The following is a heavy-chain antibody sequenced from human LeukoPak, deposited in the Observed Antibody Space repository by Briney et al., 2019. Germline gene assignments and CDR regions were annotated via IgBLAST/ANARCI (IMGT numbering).Heavy chain of an antibody. CDR2: IYYSGST. CDR1: GGSISSADYH. Sequence: PSETLSLTCTVSGGSISSADYHWSWIRQPPGKGLEWIGYIYYSGSTYYNPSLKSRVTISVDTSKNQFSLKLSSVTAADTALYYCARAVVTATHDAFDIWGQGTMVIVSS. CDR3: ARAVVTATHDAFDI. D-gene: IGHD2-15*01. J-gene: IGHJ3*02. V-gene: IGHV4-30-4*08.